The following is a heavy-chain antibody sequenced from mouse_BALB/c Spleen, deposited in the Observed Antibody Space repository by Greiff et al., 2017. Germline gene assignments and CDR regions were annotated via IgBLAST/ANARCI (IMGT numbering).Heavy chain of an antibody. CDR3: ARAPYSMPNAMDY. CDR2: ISSGGSYT. D-gene: IGHD2-10*01. V-gene: IGHV5-9-4*01. CDR1: GFTFSSYA. J-gene: IGHJ4*01. Sequence: EVQLVESGGGLVKPGGSLKLSCAASGFTFSSYAMSWVRQSPEKRLEWVAEISSGGSYTYYPDTVTGRFTISRDNAKNTLYLEMSSLRSEDTAMYYCARAPYSMPNAMDYWGQGTSVTVSS.